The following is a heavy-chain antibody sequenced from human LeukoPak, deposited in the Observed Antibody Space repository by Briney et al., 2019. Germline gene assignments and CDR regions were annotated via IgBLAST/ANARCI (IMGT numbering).Heavy chain of an antibody. CDR2: IIPILGIA. Sequence: SVKVSCKASGGTFSSYAISWVRQAPGQGLEWMGRIIPILGIANYAQKFQGRVTITADKSTSTAYMELSSLRSEDTAVYYCAKTYSSGWSDAFDIWGQGTMVTVSS. V-gene: IGHV1-69*04. D-gene: IGHD6-19*01. J-gene: IGHJ3*02. CDR1: GGTFSSYA. CDR3: AKTYSSGWSDAFDI.